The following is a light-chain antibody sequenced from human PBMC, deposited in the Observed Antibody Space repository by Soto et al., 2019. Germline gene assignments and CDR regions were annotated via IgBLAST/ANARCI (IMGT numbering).Light chain of an antibody. J-gene: IGKJ4*01. Sequence: EIVLTQSPGTLSLSPGERATLSCRASQSVSSSYLAWYQQKPGQAPRQLIYGASSRATGIPDRFSGSESGTDFTLTITRLEPDDFAVYYCQHYRTSFGGGTRVEIK. CDR3: QHYRTS. CDR1: QSVSSSY. CDR2: GAS. V-gene: IGKV3-20*01.